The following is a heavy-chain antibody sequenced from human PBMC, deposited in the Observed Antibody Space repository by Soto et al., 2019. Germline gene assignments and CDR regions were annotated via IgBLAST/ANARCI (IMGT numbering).Heavy chain of an antibody. CDR1: GGSISSSNW. J-gene: IGHJ6*02. V-gene: IGHV4-4*02. CDR3: ARDRKWIQLDYYYGMDV. CDR2: IYHSGST. Sequence: QVQLQESGPGLVKPSGTLSLTCAVSGGSISSSNWWSWVRQPRGKGLEWIGEIYHSGSTNYNPSLKSRVTISVDKSKNQFSLKLSSVTAADTAVYYCARDRKWIQLDYYYGMDVWGQGTTVTVSS. D-gene: IGHD1-1*01.